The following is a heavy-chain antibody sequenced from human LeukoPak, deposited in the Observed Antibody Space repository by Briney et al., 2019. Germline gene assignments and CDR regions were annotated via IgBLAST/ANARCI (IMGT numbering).Heavy chain of an antibody. CDR3: ARDPGDLERAFYFDY. CDR1: GFTFSSYG. V-gene: IGHV3-33*01. D-gene: IGHD3-3*01. J-gene: IGHJ4*02. CDR2: IWYDGSNK. Sequence: GRSLRLSCAASGFTFSSYGMHWVRQAPGQGLEWGAVIWYDGSNKYYADSVKGRFTISRDNSKNTLYLQMNSLRAEDTAVYYCARDPGDLERAFYFDYWGQGTLVTVSS.